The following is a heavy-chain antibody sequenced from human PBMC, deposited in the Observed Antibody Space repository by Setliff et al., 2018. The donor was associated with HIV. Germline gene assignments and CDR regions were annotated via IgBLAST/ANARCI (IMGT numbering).Heavy chain of an antibody. Sequence: SETLSLTCTVSGGSISSGGYYWSWIRQHPGKGLEWIGYIYYSGRTYYNPSLKSRVTISVDTSEIQFSLKLSSVTAADTAVYYCARQGLVLVPASIDWRLPPSPIDYWGQGALVTVSS. CDR3: ARQGLVLVPASIDWRLPPSPIDY. CDR2: IYYSGRT. V-gene: IGHV4-31*03. J-gene: IGHJ4*02. D-gene: IGHD2-2*01. CDR1: GGSISSGGYY.